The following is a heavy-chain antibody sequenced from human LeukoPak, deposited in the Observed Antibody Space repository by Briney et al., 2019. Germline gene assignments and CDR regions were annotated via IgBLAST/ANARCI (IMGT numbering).Heavy chain of an antibody. CDR2: IYHTGTT. CDR3: ARLDPGGATDY. Sequence: PSETLSLTCTVSGGSISSYYWSWIRQPPGKGLEWIGYIYHTGTTNYNPSLKSRVTISVDASKNQFSLKLSSVTAADTAVYYCARLDPGGATDYWGQGTLVTVSS. D-gene: IGHD1-26*01. J-gene: IGHJ4*02. CDR1: GGSISSYY. V-gene: IGHV4-59*01.